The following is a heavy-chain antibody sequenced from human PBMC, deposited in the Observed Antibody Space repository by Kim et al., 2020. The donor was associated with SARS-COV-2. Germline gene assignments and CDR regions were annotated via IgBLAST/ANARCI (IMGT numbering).Heavy chain of an antibody. D-gene: IGHD1-1*01. Sequence: ASVKVSCKASGYTFSDNIIHWVRQAPGHGLEWLGWMYSKTGDTKYTQRFQGRVTLTRDMSINTAYMELSGLRSDDTAIYYCARDLKATANWEFDYWGQGTPVTVSS. CDR2: MYSKTGDT. J-gene: IGHJ4*02. CDR3: ARDLKATANWEFDY. CDR1: GYTFSDNI. V-gene: IGHV1-2*02.